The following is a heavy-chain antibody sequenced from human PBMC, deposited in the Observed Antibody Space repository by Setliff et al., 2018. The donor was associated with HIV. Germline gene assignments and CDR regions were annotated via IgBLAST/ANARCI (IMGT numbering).Heavy chain of an antibody. CDR3: ARGGVLRYFDWAY. Sequence: SETLSLTCTVSGGSISNYYWSWIRQPPGKGLEWIGYIYTSGSTDYNPSLKSRVTISVDTSKNRFSLKLSSVTAADTAVYYCARGGVLRYFDWAYWGQGTLVTVSS. D-gene: IGHD3-9*01. J-gene: IGHJ4*02. V-gene: IGHV4-4*08. CDR1: GGSISNYY. CDR2: IYTSGST.